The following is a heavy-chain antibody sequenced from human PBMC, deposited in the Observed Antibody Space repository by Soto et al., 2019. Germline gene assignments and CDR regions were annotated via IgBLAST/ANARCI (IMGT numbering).Heavy chain of an antibody. V-gene: IGHV1-69*01. Sequence: QVQLVQSGAEVKKPGTSVKVSCKASGGTFSSYAISWVRQAPGQGLEWMGGIIPIFGTANYAQKFQGRVTITADESTSTAYMELSSLRSEDTAVYYCARADYGDYNYYYYGMDVWGQGTTVTVSS. CDR1: GGTFSSYA. CDR2: IIPIFGTA. D-gene: IGHD4-17*01. CDR3: ARADYGDYNYYYYGMDV. J-gene: IGHJ6*02.